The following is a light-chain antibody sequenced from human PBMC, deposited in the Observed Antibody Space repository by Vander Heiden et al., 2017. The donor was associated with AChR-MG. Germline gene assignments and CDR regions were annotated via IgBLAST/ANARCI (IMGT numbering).Light chain of an antibody. CDR2: DVS. V-gene: IGLV2-14*03. CDR1: IGDVGGYNY. CDR3: SSYTSSSTVV. J-gene: IGLJ2*01. Sequence: SALTQPATVSGSPALAITISCTGTIGDVGGYNYVSWYQQHPGKAPKLMIYDVSNRPSGVSNRFSGSKSGNTASLTISGLQAEDEADYYCSSYTSSSTVVFGGGTKLTVL.